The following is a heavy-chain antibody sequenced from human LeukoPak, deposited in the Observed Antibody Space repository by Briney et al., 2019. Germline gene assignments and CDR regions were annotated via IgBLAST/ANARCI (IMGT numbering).Heavy chain of an antibody. CDR3: AVGRWFGESYLDY. V-gene: IGHV3-7*01. CDR2: IKQDGSEK. CDR1: GFTFSSYW. J-gene: IGHJ4*02. D-gene: IGHD3-10*01. Sequence: PGGSLRLSCAASGFTFSSYWMSWVRQAPGKGLEWVANIKQDGSEKYYADSVKGRFTISRDNAKNSLYLQMNSLRAEDTAVYYCAVGRWFGESYLDYWGQGTLVTVSS.